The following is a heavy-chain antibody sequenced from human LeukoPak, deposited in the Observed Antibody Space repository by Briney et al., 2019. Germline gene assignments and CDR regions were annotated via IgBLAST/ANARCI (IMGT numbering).Heavy chain of an antibody. Sequence: SVKVSCKASGGTFSSYAISWVRQAPGQGLEWMGRIIPILGIANYAQKFQGRVTMTRDTSTSTVYMELSSLRSEDTAVYYCARVVSVAAPVDYWGQGTLVTVSS. V-gene: IGHV1-69*04. CDR3: ARVVSVAAPVDY. CDR2: IIPILGIA. CDR1: GGTFSSYA. D-gene: IGHD6-19*01. J-gene: IGHJ4*02.